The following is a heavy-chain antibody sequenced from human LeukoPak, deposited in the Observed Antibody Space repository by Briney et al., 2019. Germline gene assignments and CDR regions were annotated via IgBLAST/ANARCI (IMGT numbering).Heavy chain of an antibody. CDR2: INHSGST. V-gene: IGHV4-34*01. J-gene: IGHJ6*03. CDR3: ARGGRGYSSSWPYYYYYYMDV. D-gene: IGHD6-13*01. CDR1: GGSISSYY. Sequence: SETLSLTCTVSGGSISSYYWSWIRQPPGKGLEWIGEINHSGSTNYNPSLKSRVTISVDTSKNQFSLKLSSVTAADTAVYYCARGGRGYSSSWPYYYYYYMDVWGKGTTVTVSS.